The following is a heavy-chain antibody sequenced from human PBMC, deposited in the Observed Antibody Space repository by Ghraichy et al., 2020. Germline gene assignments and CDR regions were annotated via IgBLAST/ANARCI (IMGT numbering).Heavy chain of an antibody. CDR3: AKDQDTGWSFAD. Sequence: GGSLRLSCAASGFTFTSYWMYWVRQAPGKGPEWVTNIKEDGSKMYYVDSVKGRFTVSRDNAKKTLYLQMNSLRVEDMAVYYCAKDQDTGWSFADWGQGTLVTVSS. V-gene: IGHV3-7*01. J-gene: IGHJ4*02. CDR1: GFTFTSYW. CDR2: IKEDGSKM. D-gene: IGHD1-26*01.